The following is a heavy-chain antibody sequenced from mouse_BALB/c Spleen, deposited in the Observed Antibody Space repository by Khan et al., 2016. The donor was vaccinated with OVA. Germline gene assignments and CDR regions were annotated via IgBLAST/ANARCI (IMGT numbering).Heavy chain of an antibody. CDR2: IYPGSDNT. J-gene: IGHJ3*01. Sequence: QVQLKESGAELARPGASVTLSCKASGYTFTDYYINWMRQRTGQGLEWIGEIYPGSDNTYYNEKFKGKATLTADKSSSTAYMQLNRLTSEDSAVYFCAREWAAWFPYWGQGTLVTVSA. CDR1: GYTFTDYY. V-gene: IGHV1-77*01. CDR3: AREWAAWFPY.